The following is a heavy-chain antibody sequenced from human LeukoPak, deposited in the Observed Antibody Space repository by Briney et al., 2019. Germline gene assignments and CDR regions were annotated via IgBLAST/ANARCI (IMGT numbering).Heavy chain of an antibody. D-gene: IGHD6-13*01. CDR2: ISGSGGST. V-gene: IGHV3-23*01. CDR1: GFTFSSYA. J-gene: IGHJ4*02. Sequence: GGSLRLSCAASGFTFSSYAMSWVRQAPGKGLEWVSAISGSGGSTYYADSVKGRFTISRDNSKNTLYLQMNSLRAEDTAVYYCARDWKQQLVLDYWGQGTLVTVSS. CDR3: ARDWKQQLVLDY.